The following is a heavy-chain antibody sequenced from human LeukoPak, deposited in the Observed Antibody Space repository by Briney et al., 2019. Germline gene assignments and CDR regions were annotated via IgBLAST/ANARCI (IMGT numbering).Heavy chain of an antibody. CDR1: GGSFSGYY. D-gene: IGHD6-13*01. Sequence: SETLSLTCAVYGGSFSGYYWSWIRQPPGKGLEWIGEINHSGSTNYNPSLKSRVTISVDTSKNQFSLKLSSVTAADTAAYYCARRGIAAAKKLRAFDIWGQGTMVTVSS. CDR2: INHSGST. J-gene: IGHJ3*02. V-gene: IGHV4-34*01. CDR3: ARRGIAAAKKLRAFDI.